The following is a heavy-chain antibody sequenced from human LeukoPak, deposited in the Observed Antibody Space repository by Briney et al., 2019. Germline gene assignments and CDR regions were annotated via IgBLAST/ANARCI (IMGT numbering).Heavy chain of an antibody. Sequence: GGSLRLSCAASGFTFSNYSMNWVRQAPGKGLEWVSYISSSSSIIYYADSVKGRFTISRDNAKNSLNLQMNSLRAEDTAVYYCAKVSHQTVDYWGQGTLVTVSS. V-gene: IGHV3-48*01. D-gene: IGHD1-14*01. CDR2: ISSSSSII. CDR1: GFTFSNYS. J-gene: IGHJ4*02. CDR3: AKVSHQTVDY.